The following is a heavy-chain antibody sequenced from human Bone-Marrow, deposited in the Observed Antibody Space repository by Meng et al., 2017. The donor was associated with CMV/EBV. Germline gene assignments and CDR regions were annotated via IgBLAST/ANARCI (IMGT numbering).Heavy chain of an antibody. CDR1: GFTFSSYS. CDR2: ISSSSSYI. CDR3: ARDEYYYYGMDV. Sequence: GESLRLSCAASGFTFSSYSMNWVRQAPGKGLEWVSSISSSSSYIYYADSVKGRFTISRDNAKNSLYLQMNSLRAEDTAVYYCARDEYYYYGMDVWGQGTTVTDSS. J-gene: IGHJ6*02. V-gene: IGHV3-21*01.